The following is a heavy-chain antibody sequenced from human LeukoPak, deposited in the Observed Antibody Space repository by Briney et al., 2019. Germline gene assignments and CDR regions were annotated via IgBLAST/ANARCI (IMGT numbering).Heavy chain of an antibody. CDR1: GVSLSSGDYY. V-gene: IGHV4-30-4*08. CDR3: ARGRGYDAHYDY. Sequence: SETLSLTCTVSGVSLSSGDYYWSWIRQPPGKGLGWIGYISYSGSTYYNPYLQSRVTISVDTSKNQFSLKLSSVTAADTAVYYCARGRGYDAHYDYWGQGTLVTVSA. CDR2: ISYSGST. J-gene: IGHJ4*02. D-gene: IGHD5-12*01.